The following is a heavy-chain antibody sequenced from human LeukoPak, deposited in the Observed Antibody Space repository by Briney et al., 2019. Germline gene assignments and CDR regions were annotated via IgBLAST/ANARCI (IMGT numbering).Heavy chain of an antibody. V-gene: IGHV3-48*04. Sequence: GGSLRLSCAASGFTFSSYSMNWVRQAPGKGLEWVSYISSSSSTIYYADSVKGRFTISRDNAKNSLYLQMNSLRAEDTAVYYCARGSYDILTGYWENWFDPWGQGTLVTVSS. D-gene: IGHD3-9*01. CDR1: GFTFSSYS. CDR3: ARGSYDILTGYWENWFDP. CDR2: ISSSSSTI. J-gene: IGHJ5*02.